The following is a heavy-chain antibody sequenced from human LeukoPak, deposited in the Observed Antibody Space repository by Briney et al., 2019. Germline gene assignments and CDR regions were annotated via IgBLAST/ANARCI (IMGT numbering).Heavy chain of an antibody. V-gene: IGHV4-34*01. J-gene: IGHJ5*02. CDR3: ASSPEAVADPGGFDP. Sequence: EINHSGSTNYNPSLKSRVTISVDTSKTQFSLKLSSVTAADTAVYYCASSPEAVADPGGFDPWGQGTLVTVSS. CDR2: INHSGST. D-gene: IGHD6-19*01.